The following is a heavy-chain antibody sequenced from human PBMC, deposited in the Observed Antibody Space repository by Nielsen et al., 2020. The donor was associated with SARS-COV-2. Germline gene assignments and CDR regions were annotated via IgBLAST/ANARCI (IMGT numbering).Heavy chain of an antibody. D-gene: IGHD1-14*01. V-gene: IGHV5-51*01. CDR3: ARSRGVAPEEDYYYYMDV. CDR1: GYSFTSYW. J-gene: IGHJ6*03. CDR2: IYPGDSDT. Sequence: GGSLRLSCKGSGYSFTSYWIGWVRQMPGKGLQWMGIIYPGDSDTRYSPSFQGQVTISADKSISTAYLQWSSLKASDTAMYYCARSRGVAPEEDYYYYMDVWGKGTTVTVSS.